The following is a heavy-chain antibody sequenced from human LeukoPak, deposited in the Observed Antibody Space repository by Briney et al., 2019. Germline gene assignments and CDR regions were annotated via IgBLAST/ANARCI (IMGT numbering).Heavy chain of an antibody. Sequence: SETLSLTCTVSGGSVSSGSYCWSWIRQPPGKGLEWIGYIYYSGSTNYNPSLKSRVTISVDTSKNQFSLRLNSVTAADTAVYYCARDYYGSGNYLNEGYYYSMDVWGRGTTVTISS. CDR1: GGSVSSGSYC. CDR2: IYYSGST. CDR3: ARDYYGSGNYLNEGYYYSMDV. V-gene: IGHV4-61*01. D-gene: IGHD3-10*01. J-gene: IGHJ6*02.